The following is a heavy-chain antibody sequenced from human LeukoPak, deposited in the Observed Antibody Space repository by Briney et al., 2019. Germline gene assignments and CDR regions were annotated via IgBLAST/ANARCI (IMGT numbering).Heavy chain of an antibody. Sequence: PGGSLRLSCAGYGFTFSHAWMNWVRQAPGKGLEWVGRLKSTADGETTDYAAPVKGRFTISRDDSKSTLYLQMNSLKTEDTAVYYCVRDGWTWLQSRWGLDPWGQGSLVTVSS. V-gene: IGHV3-15*01. CDR3: VRDGWTWLQSRWGLDP. CDR2: LKSTADGETT. D-gene: IGHD5-24*01. CDR1: GFTFSHAW. J-gene: IGHJ5*02.